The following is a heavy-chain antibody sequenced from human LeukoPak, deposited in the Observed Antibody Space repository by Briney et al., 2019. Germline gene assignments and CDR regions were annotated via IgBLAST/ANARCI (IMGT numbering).Heavy chain of an antibody. V-gene: IGHV3-21*01. CDR3: ARDNYYDSSGLGY. J-gene: IGHJ4*02. Sequence: NTGGSLRLSCAASGFTFSSYSMNWVRQAPGKGLEWVSSISSSSSYIYYADSVKGRFAISRDNAKNSLYLQMNSLRAEDTAVYYCARDNYYDSSGLGYWGQGTLVTVSS. CDR1: GFTFSSYS. CDR2: ISSSSSYI. D-gene: IGHD3-22*01.